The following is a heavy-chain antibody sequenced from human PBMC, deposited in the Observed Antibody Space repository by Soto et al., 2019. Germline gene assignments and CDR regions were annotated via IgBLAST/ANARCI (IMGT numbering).Heavy chain of an antibody. V-gene: IGHV1-24*01. CDR2: FDAEDGET. Sequence: GASVKVSCKVSGYTLTELSMHWVRQAPGKGLEWMGGFDAEDGETIYAQKLQGRVTMTTDTSTSTAYMELRSLRSDDTAVYYCARDGASSGWPPDYYYYGMDVWGQGTTVTVSS. CDR3: ARDGASSGWPPDYYYYGMDV. D-gene: IGHD6-19*01. J-gene: IGHJ6*02. CDR1: GYTLTELS.